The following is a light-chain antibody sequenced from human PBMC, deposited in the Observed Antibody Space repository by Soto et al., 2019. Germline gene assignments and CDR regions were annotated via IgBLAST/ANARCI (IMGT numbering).Light chain of an antibody. CDR1: ASNIGNNY. Sequence: QSVLTQPPSVSAAPGQNVTISCSGSASNIGNNYVSWYQQLPGTAPKLLIYDNDQRPSGIPDRFSASKCGTSATLGITGLQTGDEADYYSETWDTSLISGVIVFGTGTKVTVL. CDR3: ETWDTSLISGVIV. V-gene: IGLV1-51*01. J-gene: IGLJ1*01. CDR2: DND.